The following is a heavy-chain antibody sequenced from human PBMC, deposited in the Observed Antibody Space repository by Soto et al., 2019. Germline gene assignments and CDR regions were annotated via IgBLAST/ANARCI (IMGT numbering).Heavy chain of an antibody. D-gene: IGHD7-27*01. V-gene: IGHV4-4*02. CDR2: VFHTGNT. CDR1: GDSISSSVW. Sequence: SETLSLTCAVSGDSISSSVWWTWVRQPPGKGLEWIGEVFHTGNTNYNPSLKSRVTMSVDKSTNEFSLKVTSVTAADTAIYYCERKAWVRFEYWGQGALVTVS. J-gene: IGHJ4*02. CDR3: ERKAWVRFEY.